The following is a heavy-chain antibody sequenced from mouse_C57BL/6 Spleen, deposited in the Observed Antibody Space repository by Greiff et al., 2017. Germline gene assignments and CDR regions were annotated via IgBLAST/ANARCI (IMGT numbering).Heavy chain of an antibody. Sequence: EVQLQQSGPELVKPGASVKISCKASGYSFTGYYMNWVKQSPEKSLEWIGEINPSTGGTTYNQKFKAKATLTVDKSSSTAYMQLKSLTSEDSAVYYCAYLLTQPYWGQGTRVTVSA. D-gene: IGHD2-10*01. V-gene: IGHV1-42*01. CDR2: INPSTGGT. CDR1: GYSFTGYY. CDR3: AYLLTQPY. J-gene: IGHJ3*01.